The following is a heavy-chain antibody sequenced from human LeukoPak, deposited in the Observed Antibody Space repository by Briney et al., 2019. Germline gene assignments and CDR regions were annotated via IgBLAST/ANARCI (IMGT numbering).Heavy chain of an antibody. V-gene: IGHV4-30-2*01. CDR1: GGSISSGGYS. CDR2: IYHSGST. CDR3: ARGAPHFDY. J-gene: IGHJ4*02. Sequence: SETLSLTCAVSGGSISSGGYSCSWIRQPPGKPLEWIGYIYHSGSTYYNPSLKSRVTISVDRSKNQFSLKLSSVTAADTAVYYCARGAPHFDYWGQGTLVTVSS.